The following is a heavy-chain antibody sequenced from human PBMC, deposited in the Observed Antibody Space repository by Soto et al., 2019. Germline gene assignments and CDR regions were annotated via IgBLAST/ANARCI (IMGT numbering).Heavy chain of an antibody. V-gene: IGHV1-69*06. CDR1: GGTFSSYA. D-gene: IGHD3-22*01. Sequence: SVKVSCKASGGTFSSYAISWVRQAPGQGLEWMGGIIPIFGTANYAQKFQGRVTITADKSTSTAYMELSSLRSEDTAVYYCATTYYYDSSGYYYPFDYWGQGTLVTVSS. J-gene: IGHJ4*02. CDR3: ATTYYYDSSGYYYPFDY. CDR2: IIPIFGTA.